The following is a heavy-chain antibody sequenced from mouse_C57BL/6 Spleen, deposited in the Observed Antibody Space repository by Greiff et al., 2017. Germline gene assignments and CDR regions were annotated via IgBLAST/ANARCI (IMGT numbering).Heavy chain of an antibody. CDR2: IDPSDSET. CDR1: GYTFTSYW. D-gene: IGHD1-1*01. CDR3: ARDGPYWYFDV. V-gene: IGHV1-52*01. Sequence: QVQLQQPGAELVRPGSSVKLSCKASGYTFTSYWMHWVKQRPIQGLEWIGNIDPSDSETHYNQKFKDKATLTVDKSSSTAYMQLSSLTSEDSAVYYWARDGPYWYFDVWGTGTTVTVSS. J-gene: IGHJ1*03.